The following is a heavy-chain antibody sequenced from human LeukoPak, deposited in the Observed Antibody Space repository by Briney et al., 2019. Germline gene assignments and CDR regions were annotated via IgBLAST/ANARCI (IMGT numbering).Heavy chain of an antibody. D-gene: IGHD6-19*01. V-gene: IGHV3-21*01. CDR3: ARDPRIAVAAVRPLEYFQH. CDR1: GFTFSSYS. CDR2: ISGSSSYI. Sequence: GGSLRLSCAASGFTFSSYSMNWVRQAPGKGLEWVSSISGSSSYIYYADSVKGRFTISRDNAKNSLYLQMNSLRAEDTAVYYCARDPRIAVAAVRPLEYFQHWGQGTLVTVSS. J-gene: IGHJ1*01.